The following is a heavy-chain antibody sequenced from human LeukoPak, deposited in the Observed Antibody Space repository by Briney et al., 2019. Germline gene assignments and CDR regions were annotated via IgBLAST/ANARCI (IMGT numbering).Heavy chain of an antibody. Sequence: GGSLRLSCAASGFTFSSYSMNWVRQAPGKGLEWVSSISSSSSYIYYADSVKGRFTISRDNAKNSLYLQMNSLRAEDTAVYYCARDRGLYDILTGYYNPNYGMDVWGQGTTVTVSS. CDR3: ARDRGLYDILTGYYNPNYGMDV. J-gene: IGHJ6*02. V-gene: IGHV3-21*01. D-gene: IGHD3-9*01. CDR1: GFTFSSYS. CDR2: ISSSSSYI.